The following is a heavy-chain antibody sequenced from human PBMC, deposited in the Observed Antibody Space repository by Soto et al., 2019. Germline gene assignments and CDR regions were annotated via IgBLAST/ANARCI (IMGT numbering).Heavy chain of an antibody. CDR1: GGTISGYY. Sequence: PSETLSLTCSVSGGTISGYYWTWVRQPAGKGLEWIGRIYSSGNTKYNPSLQSRVTMSLDTSNNQFSLRLTSVTAADTAVYYCARGQRFSDWFDPWGQGTLVTVSS. V-gene: IGHV4-4*07. CDR3: ARGQRFSDWFDP. D-gene: IGHD3-3*01. CDR2: IYSSGNT. J-gene: IGHJ5*02.